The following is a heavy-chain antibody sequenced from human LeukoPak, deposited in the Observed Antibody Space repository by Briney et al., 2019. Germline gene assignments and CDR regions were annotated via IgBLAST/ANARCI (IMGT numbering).Heavy chain of an antibody. CDR1: GYTLTELS. CDR2: ISAYNGNT. D-gene: IGHD3-10*01. CDR3: ARGGGNY. J-gene: IGHJ4*02. V-gene: IGHV1-18*01. Sequence: ASVKVSCKVSGYTLTELSMHWVRQAPGKGLEWMGWISAYNGNTNYAQKLQGRVTMTTDTSTSTAYMELRSLRSDDTAVYYCARGGGNYWGQGTLVTVSS.